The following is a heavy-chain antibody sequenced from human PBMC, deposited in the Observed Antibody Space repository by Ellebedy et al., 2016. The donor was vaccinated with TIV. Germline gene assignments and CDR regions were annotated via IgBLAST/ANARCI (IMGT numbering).Heavy chain of an antibody. V-gene: IGHV3-7*03. J-gene: IGHJ4*02. CDR1: RFTFSSYW. CDR3: ARRYFDY. CDR2: IKQDGSER. Sequence: GESLKISXEASRFTFSSYWMSWVRQAPGKGLEWVANIKQDGSERYYVDSVKGRFTISRDNAKNSLYLQMNSLRAEDTAVYYCARRYFDYWGQGTLVTVSS.